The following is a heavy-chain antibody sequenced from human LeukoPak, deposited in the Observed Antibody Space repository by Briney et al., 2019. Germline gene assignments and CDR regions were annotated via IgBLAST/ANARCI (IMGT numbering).Heavy chain of an antibody. CDR2: INLRGST. CDR1: GGSFNDYY. D-gene: IGHD3-3*01. CDR3: ARVFSYPLRAPFDP. Sequence: KTSETLSLTCAVYGGSFNDYYWNWIRQPPGKGLEWIGEINLRGSTTYNPSLKSRVTISLDESKNQFSLKLSSVTAADTAVYYCARVFSYPLRAPFDPWGQGTLVTVSS. J-gene: IGHJ5*02. V-gene: IGHV4-34*01.